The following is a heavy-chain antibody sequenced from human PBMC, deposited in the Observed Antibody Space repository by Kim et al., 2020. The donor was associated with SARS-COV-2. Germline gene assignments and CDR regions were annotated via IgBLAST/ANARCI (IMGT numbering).Heavy chain of an antibody. V-gene: IGHV4-30-2*01. CDR3: ATDIVVVPAAEDY. D-gene: IGHD2-2*01. Sequence: YHPSLKSRLTISVATSKNQFSLKLSSVTAADTAVYYCATDIVVVPAAEDYWGQGTLVTVSS. J-gene: IGHJ4*02.